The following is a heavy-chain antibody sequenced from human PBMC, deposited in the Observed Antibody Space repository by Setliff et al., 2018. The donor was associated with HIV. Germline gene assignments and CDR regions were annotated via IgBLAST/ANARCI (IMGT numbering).Heavy chain of an antibody. CDR1: GYTFTNYD. J-gene: IGHJ4*02. D-gene: IGHD3-16*01. V-gene: IGHV1-8*02. Sequence: ASVKVSCKASGYTFTNYDINWVRQAAGQGLEWMAWMNPNTGNTGYAQKFRGRVTLTRNTSISTAYLELSSLRSEDTAMYYCARYEGVMTYAAYPLGHWGQGTLVTVS. CDR2: MNPNTGNT. CDR3: ARYEGVMTYAAYPLGH.